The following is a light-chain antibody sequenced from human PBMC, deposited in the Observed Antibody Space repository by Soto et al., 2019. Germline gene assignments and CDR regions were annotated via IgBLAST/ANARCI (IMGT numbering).Light chain of an antibody. Sequence: QSVLTQPASVSGSPGQSITISCTGTSSDVGGSNYVSWYQQLPGKAPKLMIYDVSDRPSGVSNRFSGSKSGNTASLTISGLQAEDEADYYCLSFTSSHIYVFGTGTKVTVL. CDR3: LSFTSSHIYV. J-gene: IGLJ1*01. CDR2: DVS. V-gene: IGLV2-14*01. CDR1: SSDVGGSNY.